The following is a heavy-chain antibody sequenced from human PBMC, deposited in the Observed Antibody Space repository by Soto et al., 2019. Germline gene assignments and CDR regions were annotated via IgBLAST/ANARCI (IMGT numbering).Heavy chain of an antibody. CDR2: VFYSGSA. D-gene: IGHD5-12*01. Sequence: SETLSLTCTVSGGSISRGDYYWSWIRQPPGKGLEWVGYVFYSGSARYNPSLRSRVTISKDTAKNQFSLKVTSVTPADTAVYYCARDMEGSSGYDGFDIWGQGTMVTVSS. J-gene: IGHJ3*02. CDR1: GGSISRGDYY. CDR3: ARDMEGSSGYDGFDI. V-gene: IGHV4-61*08.